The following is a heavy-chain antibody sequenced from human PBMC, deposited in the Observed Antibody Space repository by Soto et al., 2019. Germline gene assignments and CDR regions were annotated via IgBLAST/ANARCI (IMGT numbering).Heavy chain of an antibody. CDR1: GFTFGDYA. D-gene: IGHD3-3*01. Sequence: EVQLVESGGGLVQPGRSLRLSCTASGFTFGDYAMSWFRQAPGKGLEWVGFIRSKAYGGTTEYAASVKGRFTISRDDSKSIAYLQMNSLKPEDTAVYYCTSPLPGSITIFGVVISSGMDVWGKGTTVTVSS. V-gene: IGHV3-49*03. CDR2: IRSKAYGGTT. CDR3: TSPLPGSITIFGVVISSGMDV. J-gene: IGHJ6*04.